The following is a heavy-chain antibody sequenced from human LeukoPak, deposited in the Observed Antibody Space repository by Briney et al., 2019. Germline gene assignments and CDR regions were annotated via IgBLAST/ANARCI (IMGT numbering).Heavy chain of an antibody. J-gene: IGHJ5*02. CDR1: GYSFRSYW. CDR2: TNPTDSYT. Sequence: KLGESLKISCKGSGYSFRSYWISWVRQMPGKGLEWMGRTNPTDSYTDYSPSFEGHVTISVDRSITTAYLQWSSLKASDTAMYFCASSRAGTLKVHNWFDPWGQGSLVTVSS. CDR3: ASSRAGTLKVHNWFDP. V-gene: IGHV5-10-1*01. D-gene: IGHD6-19*01.